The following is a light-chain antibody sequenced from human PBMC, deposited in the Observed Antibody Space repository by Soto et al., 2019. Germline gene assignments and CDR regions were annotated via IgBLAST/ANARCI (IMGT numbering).Light chain of an antibody. CDR3: QQYGSSPRT. Sequence: EIVMTHSPATLSVSPGERATLSFSSSQSVSSNLAWYQQKPGQAPRLLIYGASSRATGIPARFSGSGSGTDFTLTISRLEPEDFAVYYCQQYGSSPRTFGQGTRLEIK. CDR1: QSVSSN. V-gene: IGKV3-20*01. J-gene: IGKJ5*01. CDR2: GAS.